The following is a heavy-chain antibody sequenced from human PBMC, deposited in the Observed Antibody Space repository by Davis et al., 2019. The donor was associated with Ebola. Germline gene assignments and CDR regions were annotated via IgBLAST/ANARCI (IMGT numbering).Heavy chain of an antibody. V-gene: IGHV4-59*12. J-gene: IGHJ3*02. D-gene: IGHD1-26*01. CDR1: GDSIRSYY. Sequence: PSETLSLTCSVSGDSIRSYYWTWIRQPPGKGLEWIGNIYFSGSTTYNPSLKSRVTMSVDTSKNQFSLKLSSVTAADTAVYYCARLSGSYSSAFDIWGQGTMVTVSS. CDR2: IYFSGST. CDR3: ARLSGSYSSAFDI.